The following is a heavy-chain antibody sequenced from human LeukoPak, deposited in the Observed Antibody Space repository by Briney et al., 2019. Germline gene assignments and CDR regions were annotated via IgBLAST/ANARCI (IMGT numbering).Heavy chain of an antibody. J-gene: IGHJ4*02. CDR3: AKDFSPSSSGSQDY. D-gene: IGHD1-26*01. V-gene: IGHV3-43*02. CDR1: GFTFDDYA. CDR2: ISADGGST. Sequence: GGSLRLSCAASGFTFDDYAMHWVRQAPGKGLEWVSLISADGGSTFYADSVKDRFTISSDNSKNSLYLQMNSLRAEDTALYYCAKDFSPSSSGSQDYWGQGTLVTVSS.